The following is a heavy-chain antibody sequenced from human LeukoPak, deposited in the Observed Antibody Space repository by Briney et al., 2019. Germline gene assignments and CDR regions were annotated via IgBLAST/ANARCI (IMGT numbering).Heavy chain of an antibody. CDR1: GFTFSRYW. Sequence: GGSLRLSCAASGFTFSRYWMSWVRQAPGKGLEWVANIKQNGSEKYYVDSVKGRFTISRDNAKNSLYLQMNSLRAEDTAVYYCARDWDYWGQGTLVTVSS. CDR2: IKQNGSEK. CDR3: ARDWDY. J-gene: IGHJ4*02. V-gene: IGHV3-7*01.